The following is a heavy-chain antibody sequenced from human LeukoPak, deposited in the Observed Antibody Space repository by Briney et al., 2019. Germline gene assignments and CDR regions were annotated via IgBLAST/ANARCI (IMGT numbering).Heavy chain of an antibody. D-gene: IGHD2-2*01. Sequence: GGSLRLSCAASGFTSSSYGMHWVRQAPGKGLEWVAVRSYDGSNKYYADSVKGRFTISRDNSKNTLYLQMNSLRAEDTAVYYCARALGYCSSTSCYSYYYYYGMDVWGKGTTVTVSS. V-gene: IGHV3-30*03. J-gene: IGHJ6*04. CDR2: RSYDGSNK. CDR3: ARALGYCSSTSCYSYYYYYGMDV. CDR1: GFTSSSYG.